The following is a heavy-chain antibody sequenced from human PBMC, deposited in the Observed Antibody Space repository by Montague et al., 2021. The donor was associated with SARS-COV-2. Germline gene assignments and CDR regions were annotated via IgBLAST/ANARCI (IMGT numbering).Heavy chain of an antibody. J-gene: IGHJ6*02. D-gene: IGHD3-3*01. Sequence: SETLSLTCDVNGTSFTDHYWTWLRQSPGGGLEWIGEIHHGGDTNHNPSLRSRVTISIDTSKPQSSLRLYSITAADTAVYCCARGVRVANRPDRFSYSLDVWGRGTAVIVTS. V-gene: IGHV4-34*01. CDR3: ARGVRVANRPDRFSYSLDV. CDR1: GTSFTDHY. CDR2: IHHGGDT.